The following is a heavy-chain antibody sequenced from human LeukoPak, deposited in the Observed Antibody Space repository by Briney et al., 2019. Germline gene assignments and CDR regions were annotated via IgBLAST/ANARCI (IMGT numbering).Heavy chain of an antibody. CDR1: GGSISSGGYS. V-gene: IGHV4-30-2*01. J-gene: IGHJ4*02. CDR3: ARAGGYYGSGSSFDY. CDR2: IYHSGST. Sequence: SETLSLTCAVSGGSISSGGYSWSWIRQPPGKVLEWIGYIYHSGSTYYNPSLKSRVTISVDISKNQFSLKLSSVTAADTAVYYCARAGGYYGSGSSFDYWGQGTLVTVSS. D-gene: IGHD3-10*01.